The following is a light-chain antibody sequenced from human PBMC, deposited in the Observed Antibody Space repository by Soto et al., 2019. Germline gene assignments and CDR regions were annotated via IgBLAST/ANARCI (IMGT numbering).Light chain of an antibody. V-gene: IGKV3-15*01. J-gene: IGKJ5*01. Sequence: EIVLTQSPGTLSLSPGERATLSFMASQSVSSNYLAWYHQKPGQAPRLLIYDASTRAPGIPARFSGSGSGTELTLTISSLQSDDFAVYHCQQYNNWPPTFGHGTRLEIK. CDR3: QQYNNWPPT. CDR1: QSVSSN. CDR2: DAS.